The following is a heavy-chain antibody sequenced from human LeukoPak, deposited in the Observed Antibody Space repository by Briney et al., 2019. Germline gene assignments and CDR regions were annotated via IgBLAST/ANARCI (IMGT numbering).Heavy chain of an antibody. Sequence: ASVKVSCKPSGYSFTTYGISWVRQAPGQGLEWMGWISSYNDDIDFEQKFQGRVTMTTDTSTSTAYMELRSLRSGDTAVYYCARGWELDCWGQGTLVTVSP. D-gene: IGHD1-26*01. CDR1: GYSFTTYG. V-gene: IGHV1-18*01. J-gene: IGHJ4*02. CDR2: ISSYNDDI. CDR3: ARGWELDC.